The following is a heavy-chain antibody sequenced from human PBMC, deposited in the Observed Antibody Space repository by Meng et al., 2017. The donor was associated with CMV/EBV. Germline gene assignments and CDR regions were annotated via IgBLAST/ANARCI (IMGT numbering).Heavy chain of an antibody. CDR3: ARDKGEITIFGVVIIFRQGGAFDI. CDR2: ISGSGGSP. J-gene: IGHJ3*02. V-gene: IGHV3-23*01. CDR1: GFTFNTYG. Sequence: GESLKISCAASGFTFNTYGMSWVRQAPGKGLQWVSAISGSGGSPHYTDSVKGRFTISRDNSKNTLYLQMNSLSGEDTAVYYCARDKGEITIFGVVIIFRQGGAFDIWGQGTMVTVSS. D-gene: IGHD3-3*01.